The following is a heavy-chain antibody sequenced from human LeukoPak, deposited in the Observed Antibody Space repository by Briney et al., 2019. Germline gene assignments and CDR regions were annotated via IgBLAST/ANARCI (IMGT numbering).Heavy chain of an antibody. V-gene: IGHV3-7*01. Sequence: GGSLRLSCAASGFIFRNYWMSWVRQAPGKGLEWVANIKEDGSEKYYVESVKGRFTISRDNAKNSLYLQMSSLSAEDTAVYYCARGVIIRGRLDPWGQGTLVTVSS. D-gene: IGHD3-16*02. CDR3: ARGVIIRGRLDP. J-gene: IGHJ5*02. CDR2: IKEDGSEK. CDR1: GFIFRNYW.